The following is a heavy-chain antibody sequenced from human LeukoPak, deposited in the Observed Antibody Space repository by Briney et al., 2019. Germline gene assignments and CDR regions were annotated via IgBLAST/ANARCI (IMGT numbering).Heavy chain of an antibody. CDR3: ARLVPYYGSGSYPPSYYMDV. V-gene: IGHV4-34*01. Sequence: SETLSLTCTVSGGSISSYYWSWIRQPPGKGLEWIGEINHSGSTNYNPSLKSRVTISVDTSKNQFSLKLSSVTAADTAVYYCARLVPYYGSGSYPPSYYMDVWGKGTTVTISS. CDR2: INHSGST. D-gene: IGHD3-10*01. CDR1: GGSISSYY. J-gene: IGHJ6*03.